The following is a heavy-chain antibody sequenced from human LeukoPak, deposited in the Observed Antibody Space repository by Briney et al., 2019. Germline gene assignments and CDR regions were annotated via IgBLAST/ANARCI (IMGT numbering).Heavy chain of an antibody. CDR3: ARDGGCSGGSCYSPFDY. J-gene: IGHJ4*02. Sequence: SETLSLTCAVYGGSFSGYYWSWIRQPPGKGLEWIGEINHSGSTNYNPSLKSRVTISVDTSKNQFSLKLSSVTAADTAVYYCARDGGCSGGSCYSPFDYWGRGTLVTVSS. D-gene: IGHD2-15*01. V-gene: IGHV4-34*01. CDR2: INHSGST. CDR1: GGSFSGYY.